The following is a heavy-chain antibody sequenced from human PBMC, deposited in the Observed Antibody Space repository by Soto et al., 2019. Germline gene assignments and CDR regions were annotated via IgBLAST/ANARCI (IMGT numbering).Heavy chain of an antibody. CDR2: IIPFFGTA. D-gene: IGHD4-17*01. J-gene: IGHJ4*02. CDR3: AKSATMEAGDKYYYDS. V-gene: IGHV1-69*13. CDR1: GGTFSTFG. Sequence: SVKVSCKASGGTFSTFGISWVRQAPGQGLEWMGGIIPFFGTASYSHKFKVRIPITADESTNTVDMNLRSLTSEGTSLFYCAKSATMEAGDKYYYDSWGQGALVTVSS.